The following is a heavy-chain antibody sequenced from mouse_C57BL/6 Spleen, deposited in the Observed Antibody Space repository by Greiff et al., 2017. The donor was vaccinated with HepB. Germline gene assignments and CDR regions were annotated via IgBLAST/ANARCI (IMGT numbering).Heavy chain of an antibody. D-gene: IGHD2-4*01. CDR2: IYPGSGST. CDR1: GYTFTSYW. J-gene: IGHJ1*03. Sequence: QVQLQQPGAELVKPGASVKMSCKASGYTFTSYWITWVKQRPGQGLEWIGDIYPGSGSTNYNEKFKSKATLTVDTSSSTAYMQLSSLPSEDSAVYYCARKSDYDWYFDVWGTGTTVTVAS. CDR3: ARKSDYDWYFDV. V-gene: IGHV1-55*01.